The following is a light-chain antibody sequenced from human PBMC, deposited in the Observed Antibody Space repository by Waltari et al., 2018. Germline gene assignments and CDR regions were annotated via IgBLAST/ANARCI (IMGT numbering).Light chain of an antibody. V-gene: IGLV2-14*01. CDR3: SSYARSSALI. CDR2: EVS. CDR1: SRDIGGYNR. Sequence: QAALTQSPSVSGSPGQSVTIACTGTSRDIGGYNRVSWYQQHPGKAPKLMIYEVSKRPSGVSDRFSGSKSGNTASLTISGLQAEDEADYHCSSYARSSALIFGAGTRLTVL. J-gene: IGLJ1*01.